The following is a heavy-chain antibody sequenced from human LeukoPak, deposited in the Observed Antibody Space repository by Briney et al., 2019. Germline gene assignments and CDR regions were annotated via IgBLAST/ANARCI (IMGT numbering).Heavy chain of an antibody. CDR3: AKPRPGGSTEPFDS. V-gene: IGHV3-23*01. J-gene: IGHJ4*02. D-gene: IGHD1-26*01. CDR1: GFTFSSYG. Sequence: GGTLRLSCAASGFTFSSYGMSWVRQAPGKGLEWVSAISGSGGSTYYADSVKGRFTISRDNSKNTLYLQMNSLRAEDTAVYYCAKPRPGGSTEPFDSWGQGTLVTVSS. CDR2: ISGSGGST.